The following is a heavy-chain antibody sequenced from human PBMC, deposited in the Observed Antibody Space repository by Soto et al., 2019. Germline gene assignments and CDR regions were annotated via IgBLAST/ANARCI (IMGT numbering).Heavy chain of an antibody. J-gene: IGHJ4*02. V-gene: IGHV3-23*01. CDR2: ISGGGGST. CDR1: GFTFSSYA. CDR3: AKDRGGSGWRFDY. D-gene: IGHD6-19*01. Sequence: EVQLLESGGGLVQPGGSLRLSCAASGFTFSSYAMSWVRQAPGKGLEWVSAISGGGGSTYYVDSVKGRFTISRDNSKNTLYLRMNSLRAEDTAVYYCAKDRGGSGWRFDYWGQGTLVTVSS.